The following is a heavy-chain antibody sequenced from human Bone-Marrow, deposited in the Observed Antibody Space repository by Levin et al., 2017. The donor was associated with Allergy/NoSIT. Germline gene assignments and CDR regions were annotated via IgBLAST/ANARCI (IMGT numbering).Heavy chain of an antibody. V-gene: IGHV4-59*01. J-gene: IGHJ6*03. Sequence: ASETLSLTCSVSGGSISSYYWTWIRQAPEKRLEWIGYIYYNGKSNYNPSLKTRVSISIDTSKNLFSLSLSSVTAADSAIYYCARAIPSGGNSYYYYYMDVWGKGITVTVSS. CDR1: GGSISSYY. CDR3: ARAIPSGGNSYYYYYMDV. CDR2: IYYNGKS. D-gene: IGHD4-23*01.